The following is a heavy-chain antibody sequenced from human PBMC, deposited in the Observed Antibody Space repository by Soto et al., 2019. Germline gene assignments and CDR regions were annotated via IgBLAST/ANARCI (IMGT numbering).Heavy chain of an antibody. CDR2: IWYEGSNK. CDR1: RFTFSSYG. J-gene: IGHJ3*02. V-gene: IGHV3-33*01. CDR3: ARPQPRYCSGGSCYSFAFDI. Sequence: PAGSLRLSCASSRFTFSSYGMHWVRQAPCKWLGWVSVIWYEGSNKYYSDSGKGRFTISRENCKNTLYLQMNRLRAEDKAVYSCARPQPRYCSGGSCYSFAFDIWGKGTMVTVS. D-gene: IGHD2-15*01.